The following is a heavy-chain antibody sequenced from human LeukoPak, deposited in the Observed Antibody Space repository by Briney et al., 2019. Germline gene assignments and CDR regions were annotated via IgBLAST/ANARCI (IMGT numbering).Heavy chain of an antibody. V-gene: IGHV3-23*01. D-gene: IGHD2-2*01. CDR1: GFTFSSYA. CDR3: AKEKGYCSSTSCSIGWFDP. CDR2: ISGSGGSS. J-gene: IGHJ5*02. Sequence: GKSLRLSCAASGFTFSSYAMSWVRQAPGKGLEWVSAISGSGGSSYYADSVKGRFTISRDNSKNTLYLQMNSLRAEDTAVYYCAKEKGYCSSTSCSIGWFDPWGQGTLVTVSS.